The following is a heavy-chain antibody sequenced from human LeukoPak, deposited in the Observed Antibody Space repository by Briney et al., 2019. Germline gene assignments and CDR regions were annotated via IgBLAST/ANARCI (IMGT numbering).Heavy chain of an antibody. Sequence: GGSLRLSCAASGFTFSSYAMHWVRQAPGKGLEWVAVISYDGSNKYYADSVKGRFTISRDNSKNTLYLQMNSLRAEDTAVYYCAGDRQWLVSFLVGYWGQGTLVTVSS. CDR2: ISYDGSNK. CDR3: AGDRQWLVSFLVGY. CDR1: GFTFSSYA. J-gene: IGHJ4*02. D-gene: IGHD6-19*01. V-gene: IGHV3-30*04.